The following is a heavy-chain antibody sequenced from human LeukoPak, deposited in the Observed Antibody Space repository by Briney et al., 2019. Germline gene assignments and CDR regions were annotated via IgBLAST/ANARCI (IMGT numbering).Heavy chain of an antibody. V-gene: IGHV1-69*05. CDR2: IIPIFGTA. D-gene: IGHD3-10*01. J-gene: IGHJ3*02. CDR3: ARARFGATAAFDI. CDR1: GGTFSSYA. Sequence: GGSLRLSCAASGGTFSSYAISWVRQAPGQGLEWMGGIIPIFGTANYAQKFQGRVTITRGTSASTAYMELSSLRSEDTAVYYCARARFGATAAFDIWGQGTMVTVSS.